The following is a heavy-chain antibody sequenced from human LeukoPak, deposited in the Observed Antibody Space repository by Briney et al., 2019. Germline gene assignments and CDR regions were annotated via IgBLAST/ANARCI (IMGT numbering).Heavy chain of an antibody. CDR1: GDSISTYY. J-gene: IGHJ4*02. D-gene: IGHD3-10*01. CDR3: ARAVGGDGSGSL. CDR2: IYYRVTS. V-gene: IGHV4-59*01. Sequence: SEALSLTCTVSGDSISTYYWSWIRQPPGKGLEWIGYIYYRVTSDYNPSLKSRVTMSVDMSTRQISLKLSSVTAADTAVYYCARAVGGDGSGSLWGPGTLVTVSS.